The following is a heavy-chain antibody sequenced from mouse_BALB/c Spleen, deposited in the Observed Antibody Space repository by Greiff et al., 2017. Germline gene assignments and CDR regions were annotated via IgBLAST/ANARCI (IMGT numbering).Heavy chain of an antibody. CDR1: GFTFSSYA. J-gene: IGHJ4*01. CDR3: ARDYDYDSYAMDY. Sequence: EVKLMESGGGLVKPGGSLKLSCAASGFTFSSYAMSWVRQTPEKRLEWVATISSGGSYTYYPDSVKGRFTISRDNAKNTLYLQMSSLRSEDTAMYYCARDYDYDSYAMDYWGQGTSVTVSS. D-gene: IGHD2-4*01. CDR2: ISSGGSYT. V-gene: IGHV5-9-3*01.